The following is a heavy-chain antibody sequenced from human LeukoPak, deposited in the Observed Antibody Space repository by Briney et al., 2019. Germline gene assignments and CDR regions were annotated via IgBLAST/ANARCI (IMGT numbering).Heavy chain of an antibody. J-gene: IGHJ5*02. D-gene: IGHD4-17*01. CDR1: GYTFTGYY. V-gene: IGHV1-2*02. CDR2: INPNSGVT. CDR3: ARGDYGRADP. Sequence: ASVKVSCKASGYTFTGYYMHWVRQAPGQGLEWMGLINPNSGVTKFAQKFQGRVTMSRDTSISTAYMELNRLTSDDTAVYYCARGDYGRADPWGQGSLVTVSS.